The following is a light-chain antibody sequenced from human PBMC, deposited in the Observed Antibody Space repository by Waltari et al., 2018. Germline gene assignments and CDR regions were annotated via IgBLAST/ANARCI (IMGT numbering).Light chain of an antibody. CDR2: GVS. V-gene: IGLV2-14*01. J-gene: IGLJ3*02. CDR3: GSYTLITTLVV. CDR1: SSDVGGYNY. Sequence: QSALTQPASVSGSPGQSITISCTGTSSDVGGYNYVSWYQQHPGKAPQLIIFGVSNRPSGVSARFSGSKSGNTASLTVSGLQAEDEAYYYCGSYTLITTLVVFGGGTKVTVL.